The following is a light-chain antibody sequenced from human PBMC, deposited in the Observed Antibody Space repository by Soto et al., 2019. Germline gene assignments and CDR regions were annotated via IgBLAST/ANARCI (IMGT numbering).Light chain of an antibody. CDR1: QTVGNW. CDR2: KAS. V-gene: IGKV1-5*03. J-gene: IGKJ1*01. CDR3: QQYNGT. Sequence: DIQMTQSPSTLSAFVGDRVTITCRASQTVGNWLAWYQQKAGKAPKLLIYKASYLEGGVPSRFSGSGAGTEFTLTISSLQPDDLATYYCQQYNGTFGQGTKVEIK.